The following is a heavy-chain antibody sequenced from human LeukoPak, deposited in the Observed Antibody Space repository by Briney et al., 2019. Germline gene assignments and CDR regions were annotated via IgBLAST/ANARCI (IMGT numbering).Heavy chain of an antibody. CDR2: IYHSGST. Sequence: SETLSLTCTVSGYSISSGYYWGWIRQPPGKGLEWIGSIYHSGSTYYNPSLKSRVTISVETSKNQFSLKLSSVTAADTAVYYCARVSRDGYNRYLDYWGQGTLVTVSS. CDR3: ARVSRDGYNRYLDY. J-gene: IGHJ4*02. D-gene: IGHD5-24*01. V-gene: IGHV4-38-2*02. CDR1: GYSISSGYY.